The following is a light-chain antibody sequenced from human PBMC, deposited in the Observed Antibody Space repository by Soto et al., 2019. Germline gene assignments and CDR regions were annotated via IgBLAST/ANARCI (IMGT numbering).Light chain of an antibody. Sequence: EVGMTQSPATLSVSPGEGVTLSCRASQGIGDTLAWYQQKPGQAPRLLISGASSRATGIPDRFSGSGSGTDFTLTISRLEPEDFAVYYRQQYGSSPRTFGQGTKVDIK. V-gene: IGKV3-20*01. CDR1: QGIGDT. CDR2: GAS. CDR3: QQYGSSPRT. J-gene: IGKJ1*01.